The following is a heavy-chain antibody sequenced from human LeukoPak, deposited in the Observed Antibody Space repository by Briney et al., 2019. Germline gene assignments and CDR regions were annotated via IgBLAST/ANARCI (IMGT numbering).Heavy chain of an antibody. J-gene: IGHJ1*01. CDR3: ARSSGWPEYFQH. D-gene: IGHD6-19*01. CDR1: GGSISSYY. Sequence: PSETLSLTCTVSGGSISSYYWSWIRQPPGKGLEWIGYIYYSGSTNYNPSLKSRVTISVDTSKNQFSLKLSSVTAADTAVYYCARSSGWPEYFQHWGQGTLVTVSS. V-gene: IGHV4-59*01. CDR2: IYYSGST.